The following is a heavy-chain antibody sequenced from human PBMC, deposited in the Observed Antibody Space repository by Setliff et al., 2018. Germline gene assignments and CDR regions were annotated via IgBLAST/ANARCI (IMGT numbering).Heavy chain of an antibody. CDR2: IYYSGST. J-gene: IGHJ4*02. CDR1: GGSISSYY. CDR3: ARLRTGTIDY. Sequence: ETLSLTCTVSGGSISSYYWSWIRQPPGRGLEWIGYIYYSGSTNYNPSLKSRVTISVDTSKNQFSLKLSSVTAADTAVYYCARLRTGTIDYWGQGTLVTVSS. V-gene: IGHV4-59*01. D-gene: IGHD1-7*01.